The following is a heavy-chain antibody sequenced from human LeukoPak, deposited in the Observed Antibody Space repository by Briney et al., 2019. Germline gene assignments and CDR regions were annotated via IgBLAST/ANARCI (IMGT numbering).Heavy chain of an antibody. CDR2: ISSSSSYI. Sequence: GGSLRLSCAASGFTFSDSYMTWIRQAPGKGLEWVSSISSSSSYIHYADSVRGRFTISRDNAKNSLSLQMNSLRAEDTAVYYCARDRLLEDRDYNSYYYMDVWGIGTTVTVSS. CDR3: ARDRLLEDRDYNSYYYMDV. CDR1: GFTFSDSY. J-gene: IGHJ6*03. V-gene: IGHV3-11*06. D-gene: IGHD1-1*01.